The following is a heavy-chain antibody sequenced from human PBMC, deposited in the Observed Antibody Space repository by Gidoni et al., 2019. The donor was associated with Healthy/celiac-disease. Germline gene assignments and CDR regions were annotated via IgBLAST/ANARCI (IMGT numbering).Heavy chain of an antibody. D-gene: IGHD3-3*01. V-gene: IGHV1-69*01. J-gene: IGHJ6*02. CDR3: ARMSGSSGYYGMDV. CDR1: GCTFSSYA. CDR2: IIPIFGTA. Sequence: QLQLVQSGAEVNKPGSSVKVSCKASGCTFSSYAISWVRQAPGQGLEWMGGIIPIFGTANYAQKFQGRVTITADESTSTAYMELSSLRSEDTAVYYCARMSGSSGYYGMDVWGQGTTVTVSS.